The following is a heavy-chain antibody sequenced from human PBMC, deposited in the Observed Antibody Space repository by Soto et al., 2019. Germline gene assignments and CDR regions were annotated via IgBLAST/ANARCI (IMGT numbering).Heavy chain of an antibody. J-gene: IGHJ6*02. CDR3: ARDFAVAATPGGMDV. D-gene: IGHD2-15*01. V-gene: IGHV1-46*01. CDR2: INPSGGST. CDR1: GYTFTSYY. Sequence: ASVEVSCKASGYTFTSYYMHWVRQAPGQGLEWMGIINPSGGSTSYAQKFQGRVTMTRDTSTSTVYMELSSLRSEDTAVYYCARDFAVAATPGGMDVWGQGTTVTVSS.